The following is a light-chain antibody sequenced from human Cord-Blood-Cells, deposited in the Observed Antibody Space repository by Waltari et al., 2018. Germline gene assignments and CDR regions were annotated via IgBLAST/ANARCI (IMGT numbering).Light chain of an antibody. J-gene: IGKJ2*01. CDR3: QQFNSYPQT. V-gene: IGKV1-13*02. CDR1: QGISSA. CDR2: DAS. Sequence: IQLTQSPSTLSASVGPRVTLTCRASQGISSALAWYQQKPGKAPKLLIYDASSLESGVPSRFSGSGSGTDFTLTISSLQPEDFATYYCQQFNSYPQTFGQGTKLEIK.